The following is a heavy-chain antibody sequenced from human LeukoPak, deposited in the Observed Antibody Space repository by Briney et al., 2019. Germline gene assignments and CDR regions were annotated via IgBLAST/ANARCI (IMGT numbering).Heavy chain of an antibody. D-gene: IGHD1-26*01. CDR2: IYTSGRT. J-gene: IGHJ5*02. V-gene: IGHV4-4*07. CDR3: ARDGKYEVWYWFDP. CDR1: GDSISSYY. Sequence: SETLSLTCTVSGDSISSYYWSWIRQPAGKGLEWIGRIYTSGRTNYNPSLKSRVTMSVDTSKNQFSLKLSSVTAADTAVYYCARDGKYEVWYWFDPRGRGTLVTVSS.